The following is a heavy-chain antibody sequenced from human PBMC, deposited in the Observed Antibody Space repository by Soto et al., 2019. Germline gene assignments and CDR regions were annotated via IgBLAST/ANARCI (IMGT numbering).Heavy chain of an antibody. Sequence: LSLTCSVSAGSISSDGFYWNWIRQPPGKGLEWIGYIYHSGGTYSSPSLRSRVTISVDTSKNQFTLKLSSVTAADTAVYYCARDRGGYGVFDYWGQGTLATVSS. D-gene: IGHD5-12*01. V-gene: IGHV4-31*03. CDR3: ARDRGGYGVFDY. CDR2: IYHSGGT. J-gene: IGHJ4*02. CDR1: AGSISSDGFY.